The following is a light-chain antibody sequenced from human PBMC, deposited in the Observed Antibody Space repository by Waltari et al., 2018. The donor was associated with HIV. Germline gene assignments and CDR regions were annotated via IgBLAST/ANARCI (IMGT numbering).Light chain of an antibody. CDR1: SSNIGAGYD. CDR3: QSYDSSLSDVV. J-gene: IGLJ2*01. CDR2: GSS. Sequence: QSVLTQPPSVSGAPGQRVTISCPGNSSNIGAGYDVHWYQQLPGTAPKLLIYGSSNRPSGVPDRFSGSKSGTSASLAITGLQAEDEADYYCQSYDSSLSDVVFGGGTKLTVL. V-gene: IGLV1-40*01.